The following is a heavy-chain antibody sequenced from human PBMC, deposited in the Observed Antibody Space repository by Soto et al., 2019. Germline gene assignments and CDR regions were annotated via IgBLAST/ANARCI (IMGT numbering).Heavy chain of an antibody. D-gene: IGHD3-10*01. V-gene: IGHV1-69*12. CDR1: GGTFSSYA. CDR2: IIPIFGTA. Sequence: QVRLVQSGAEVKKPGSSVMISGKASGGTFSSYAISWVRQAPGQGLEWMGGIIPIFGTANYAQKFQGRVTITADESTSTAYMELSSLRSEDTAVYYCARKTYYYGSGSYFHYYYGMDVWGQGTTVTVSS. CDR3: ARKTYYYGSGSYFHYYYGMDV. J-gene: IGHJ6*02.